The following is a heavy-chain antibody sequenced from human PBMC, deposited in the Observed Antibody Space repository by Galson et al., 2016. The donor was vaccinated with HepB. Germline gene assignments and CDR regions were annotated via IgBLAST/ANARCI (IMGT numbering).Heavy chain of an antibody. V-gene: IGHV3-23*01. D-gene: IGHD3-10*01. CDR3: VIMIRGITVGPFDY. Sequence: SLRLSCAGSGFTFSNYGMSWVRQAPGKGLEWVSVISADSGAIYYADSVKGRFSIPRDNSMSTLFLQMNSLRAEDTAIYYCVIMIRGITVGPFDYWGQGTLVTISS. J-gene: IGHJ4*02. CDR2: ISADSGAI. CDR1: GFTFSNYG.